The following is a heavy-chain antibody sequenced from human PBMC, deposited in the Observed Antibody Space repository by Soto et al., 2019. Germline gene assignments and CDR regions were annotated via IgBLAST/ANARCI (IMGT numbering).Heavy chain of an antibody. CDR3: ARAPRGNYGYPSYFDY. CDR2: IYYSGST. D-gene: IGHD3-10*01. J-gene: IGHJ4*02. CDR1: GGSISSYY. V-gene: IGHV4-59*01. Sequence: SETLSLTCTVSGGSISSYYWSWIRQPPGKGLEWIGYIYYSGSTNYNPSLKSRVTISVDTSKNQFSLKLSSVTAADTVVYFCARAPRGNYGYPSYFDYWGQGTLVTVSS.